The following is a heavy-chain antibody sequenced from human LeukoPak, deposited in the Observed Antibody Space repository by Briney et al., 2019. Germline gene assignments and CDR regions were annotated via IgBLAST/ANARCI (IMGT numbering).Heavy chain of an antibody. CDR2: ISGSGGST. CDR3: AKEGRYYDSSGYYYRY. J-gene: IGHJ4*02. Sequence: GGSLRLSCAASGFTFSSYAMSWVRQAPGKGLEWVSAISGSGGSTYYADSVKGRFTISRDNSKNTLYLQMNSLRAEDTAVYYCAKEGRYYDSSGYYYRYWGQGTLVTASS. V-gene: IGHV3-23*01. CDR1: GFTFSSYA. D-gene: IGHD3-22*01.